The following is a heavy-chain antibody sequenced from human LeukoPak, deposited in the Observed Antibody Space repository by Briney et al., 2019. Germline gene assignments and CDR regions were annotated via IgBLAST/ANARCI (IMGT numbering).Heavy chain of an antibody. Sequence: GGSLRLSCAASGFTVSSNYMSWVRQAPGKGLEFVSVLYHDGGTYSADSVKGRFTISRDNSKNTLYLEMNSLRAEDTAVYYCARDDDAYYYETSGYPTFDYWGQGTLVTVSS. D-gene: IGHD3-22*01. CDR2: LYHDGGT. J-gene: IGHJ4*02. V-gene: IGHV3-53*01. CDR3: ARDDDAYYYETSGYPTFDY. CDR1: GFTVSSNY.